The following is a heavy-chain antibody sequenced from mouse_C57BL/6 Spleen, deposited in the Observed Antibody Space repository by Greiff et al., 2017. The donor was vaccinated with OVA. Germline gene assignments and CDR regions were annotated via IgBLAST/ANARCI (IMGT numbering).Heavy chain of an antibody. Sequence: QVQLQQPGPELVKPGASVKLSCKASGYTFTSYWMPWVKQRPGKGLEWIGNINPSNGGTNYNEKFKGKATLTVDKSTSTAYMQLSSLTSEDSAVYYCARTTTVVSPFAYWGQGTLVTVSA. CDR1: GYTFTSYW. D-gene: IGHD1-1*01. J-gene: IGHJ3*01. CDR2: INPSNGGT. CDR3: ARTTTVVSPFAY. V-gene: IGHV1-53*01.